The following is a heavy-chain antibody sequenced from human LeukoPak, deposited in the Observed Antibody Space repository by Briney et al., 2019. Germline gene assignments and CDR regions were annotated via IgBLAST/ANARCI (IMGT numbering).Heavy chain of an antibody. Sequence: SVKVSCKASGGTFSSYAISWVRQAPGQGLEWMGGIIPIFGTANHAQKFQGRVTITTDESTSTAYMELSSLRSEDTPVYYCATPYYYDSSGYYYVGPFDYWGQGTLVTVSS. D-gene: IGHD3-22*01. CDR2: IIPIFGTA. CDR3: ATPYYYDSSGYYYVGPFDY. V-gene: IGHV1-69*05. CDR1: GGTFSSYA. J-gene: IGHJ4*02.